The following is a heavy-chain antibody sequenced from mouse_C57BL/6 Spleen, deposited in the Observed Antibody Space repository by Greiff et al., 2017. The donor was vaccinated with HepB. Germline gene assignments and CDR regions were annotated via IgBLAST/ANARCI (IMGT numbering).Heavy chain of an antibody. CDR1: GYTFTDYE. J-gene: IGHJ3*01. CDR2: IDPETGGT. V-gene: IGHV1-15*01. D-gene: IGHD1-1*01. Sequence: VKLMESGAELVRPGASVTLSCKASGYTFTDYEMHWVKQTPVHGLEWIGAIDPETGGTAYNQKFKGKAILTADKSSSTAYMELRSLTSEDSAVYYCTREPPYYYGSSWGFAYWGQGTLVTVSA. CDR3: TREPPYYYGSSWGFAY.